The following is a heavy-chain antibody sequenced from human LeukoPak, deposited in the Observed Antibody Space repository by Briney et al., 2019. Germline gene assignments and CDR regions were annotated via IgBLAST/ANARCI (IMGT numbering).Heavy chain of an antibody. J-gene: IGHJ6*02. D-gene: IGHD1-1*01. V-gene: IGHV4-59*08. Sequence: PSETLSLTCSVSGGSISGYYWNWIRQPPGKGLEWIGYIYYSGSTNYNPSLKSRVTISVDTSKNHFSLRLSSATAADTAVYYCARHGTSSYYYYAMDVWGQGTTVTVSS. CDR3: ARHGTSSYYYYAMDV. CDR1: GGSISGYY. CDR2: IYYSGST.